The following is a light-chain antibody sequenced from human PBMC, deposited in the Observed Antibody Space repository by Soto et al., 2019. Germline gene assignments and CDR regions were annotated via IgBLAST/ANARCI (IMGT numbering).Light chain of an antibody. Sequence: EIVLTQSPATLSSSQWERATLSCRASQSVSTNVAWYQQKSGQAPRLLIYGASSRATGIPDRFSGSGSGTDFTLTISRLEPEDFAVDYCQQYGSSPITFGQVTRLEIK. J-gene: IGKJ5*01. CDR2: GAS. CDR3: QQYGSSPIT. CDR1: QSVSTN. V-gene: IGKV3-20*01.